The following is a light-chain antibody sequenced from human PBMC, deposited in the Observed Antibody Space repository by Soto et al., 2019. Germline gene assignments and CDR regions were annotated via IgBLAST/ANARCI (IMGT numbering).Light chain of an antibody. Sequence: EMVLTQSPGTLSLSPGERATLSCRASQSVSSSYLAWYQQKPGQAPRLLIYGASSRATGIPDRFSGSGSGTDFHLTISRLEAEDFAVYYCQQYGSSPPLYTFGQGTKLEIK. CDR1: QSVSSSY. J-gene: IGKJ2*01. V-gene: IGKV3-20*01. CDR2: GAS. CDR3: QQYGSSPPLYT.